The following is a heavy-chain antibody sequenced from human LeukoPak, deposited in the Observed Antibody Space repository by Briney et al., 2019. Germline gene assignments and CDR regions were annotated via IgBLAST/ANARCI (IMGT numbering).Heavy chain of an antibody. CDR1: GGSISSYY. V-gene: IGHV4-59*01. CDR3: ARGVYIAAAQYAY. Sequence: KASETLPLTCTVSGGSISSYYWSWIRQPPGKGLEWIGYIYYSGTTNYNPSLKSRVTISVDTSKNQFSLKLSSVTAADTAVYYCARGVYIAAAQYAYWGQGTLVTVSS. J-gene: IGHJ4*02. D-gene: IGHD6-13*01. CDR2: IYYSGTT.